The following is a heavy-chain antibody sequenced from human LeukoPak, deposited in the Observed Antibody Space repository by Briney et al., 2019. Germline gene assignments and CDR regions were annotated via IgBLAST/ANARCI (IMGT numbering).Heavy chain of an antibody. CDR2: IYYSGST. J-gene: IGHJ5*02. V-gene: IGHV4-59*08. CDR3: ARQRGSSIGDYVSWFDP. Sequence: PSETLSLTCTVSGGSISSYYWSWIRQPPGKGLEWIGYIYYSGSTNYNSSLKSRVTISVDTSKNQFSLKLSSVTAADTAVYYCARQRGSSIGDYVSWFDPWGQGTLVTVSS. D-gene: IGHD4-17*01. CDR1: GGSISSYY.